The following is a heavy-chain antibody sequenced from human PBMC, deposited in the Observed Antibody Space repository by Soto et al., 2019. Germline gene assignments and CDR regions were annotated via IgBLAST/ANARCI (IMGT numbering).Heavy chain of an antibody. Sequence: QVQLQQWGAGLLKPSETLSLTCAVYGGSFSGYYWSWIRQPPGKGLEWIGEINHSGSTNYNPSLKIRVTISVDTSKHQFSLKLSSVTAADTAVYYCARGRTTTSGDFDYWGQGTLVTVSS. J-gene: IGHJ4*02. CDR3: ARGRTTTSGDFDY. V-gene: IGHV4-34*01. D-gene: IGHD1-1*01. CDR1: GGSFSGYY. CDR2: INHSGST.